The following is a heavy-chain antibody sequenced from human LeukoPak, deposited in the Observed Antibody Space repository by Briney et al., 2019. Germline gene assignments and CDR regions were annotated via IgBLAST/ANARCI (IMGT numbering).Heavy chain of an antibody. CDR3: AKARGSYLTRPDY. CDR1: GFTFSSYA. V-gene: IGHV3-23*01. D-gene: IGHD1-26*01. Sequence: GGSLRLSCAASGFTFSSYAMSWVRQAPGKGLEWVSAISGSGGSTYYADSVKGRFTISRDNSKNTLYLQMNSLGAEDTAVYYCAKARGSYLTRPDYWGQGTLVTVSS. J-gene: IGHJ4*02. CDR2: ISGSGGST.